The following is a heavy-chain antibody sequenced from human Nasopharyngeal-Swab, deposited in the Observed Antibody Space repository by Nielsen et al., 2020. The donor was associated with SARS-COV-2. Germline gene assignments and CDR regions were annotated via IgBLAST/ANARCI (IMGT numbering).Heavy chain of an antibody. D-gene: IGHD2-2*01. J-gene: IGHJ6*03. V-gene: IGHV1-69*13. CDR3: ARQDVVVPAAKSKKYYMDV. CDR1: GGTFSSYA. Sequence: SVEVSCKASGGTFSSYARSRVRQAPGQGLEWMGGSIPIFGTANYAQKIQGRDTITADESTSTAYMELSSLRSEDTAVYYCARQDVVVPAAKSKKYYMDVWGKGTTVTVSS. CDR2: SIPIFGTA.